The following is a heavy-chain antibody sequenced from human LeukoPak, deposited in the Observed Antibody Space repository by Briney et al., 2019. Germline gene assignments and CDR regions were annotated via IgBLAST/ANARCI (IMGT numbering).Heavy chain of an antibody. D-gene: IGHD1-26*01. CDR3: AREVGAYFDY. CDR1: GGSISSYY. CDR2: IYYSGST. Sequence: PSETLSLTCTVSGGSISSYYWSWIRQPPGKGLEWIGHIYYSGSTNYNPSLKSRVTISVDTSKNQFSLKLSSVTAADTAVYYCAREVGAYFDYWGQGTLVTVSS. V-gene: IGHV4-59*01. J-gene: IGHJ4*02.